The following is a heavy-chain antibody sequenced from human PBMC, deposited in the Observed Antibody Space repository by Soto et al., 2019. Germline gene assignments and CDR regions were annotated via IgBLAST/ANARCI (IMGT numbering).Heavy chain of an antibody. D-gene: IGHD3-9*01. CDR1: GYSFTSYW. Sequence: PGESLKISCKGSGYSFTSYWIGWVRQMPGKGLERMGIIYPGDSDTRYSPSFQGQVTISADKSISTAYLQWSSLKASDTAMYYCATSRQDILTGYYTAILDYWGQGTLVTVSS. J-gene: IGHJ4*02. CDR2: IYPGDSDT. V-gene: IGHV5-51*01. CDR3: ATSRQDILTGYYTAILDY.